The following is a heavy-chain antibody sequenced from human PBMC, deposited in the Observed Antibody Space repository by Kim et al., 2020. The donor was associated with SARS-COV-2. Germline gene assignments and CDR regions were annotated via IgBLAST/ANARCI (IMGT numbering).Heavy chain of an antibody. J-gene: IGHJ3*02. Sequence: GGSLRLSCAASGFTVSSNYMSWVRQAPGKGLEWVSVIYSGGSTYYADSVKGRFTISRHNSKNTLYLQMNSLRAEDTAVYYCARDAGGWSKEGAFDIWGQGTMVTVSS. CDR2: IYSGGST. CDR1: GFTVSSNY. V-gene: IGHV3-53*04. CDR3: ARDAGGWSKEGAFDI. D-gene: IGHD6-19*01.